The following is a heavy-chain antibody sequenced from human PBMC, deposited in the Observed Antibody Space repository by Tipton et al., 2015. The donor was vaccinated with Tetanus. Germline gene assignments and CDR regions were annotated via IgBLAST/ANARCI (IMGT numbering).Heavy chain of an antibody. CDR2: INHRGGT. Sequence: LRLSCGVSGGSFSGNYWSWIRQPPGKGLEWIGEINHRGGTMYNPSLKSRVTISGDTSKNQFSLKLSSVTAADTAVYYCARIHDFWSGYFDFWGQGTLVTVSS. CDR3: ARIHDFWSGYFDF. D-gene: IGHD3-3*01. V-gene: IGHV4-34*01. J-gene: IGHJ4*02. CDR1: GGSFSGNY.